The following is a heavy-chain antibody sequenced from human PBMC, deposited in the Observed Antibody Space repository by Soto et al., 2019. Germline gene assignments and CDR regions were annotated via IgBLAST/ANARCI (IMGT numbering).Heavy chain of an antibody. V-gene: IGHV3-30*18. J-gene: IGHJ4*02. D-gene: IGHD3-3*01. Sequence: QVQLVESGGGVVQPGRSLRLSCVASGITFSSYGMHWVRQAPGKGLEWVAVISYDGRNKNYVDSVKGRFTISRDNSKNTLYLQMNSLRAEDTVVYYCAKRGGWSGYYPLDYWGQGSLVTVSS. CDR3: AKRGGWSGYYPLDY. CDR2: ISYDGRNK. CDR1: GITFSSYG.